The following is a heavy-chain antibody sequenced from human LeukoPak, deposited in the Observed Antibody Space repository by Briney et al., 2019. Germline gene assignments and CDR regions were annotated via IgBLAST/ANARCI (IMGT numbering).Heavy chain of an antibody. J-gene: IGHJ3*02. CDR3: ARVRGRGAFDI. V-gene: IGHV4-59*12. D-gene: IGHD3-16*01. CDR2: IYYSGST. CDR1: GGSISSYY. Sequence: SETLSLTCTVSGGSISSYYWSWIRQPPGKGLEWIGYIYYSGSTNYNPSLKSRVTMSVDTSKNQFSLKLSSVTAADTAVYYCARVRGRGAFDIWGQGTMVTVSS.